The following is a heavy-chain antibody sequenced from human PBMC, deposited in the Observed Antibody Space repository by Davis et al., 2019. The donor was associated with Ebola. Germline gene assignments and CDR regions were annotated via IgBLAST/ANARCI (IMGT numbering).Heavy chain of an antibody. CDR2: ISYDGSNK. D-gene: IGHD5-18*01. CDR1: GFTFSSYG. Sequence: PGGSLRLSCAASGFTFSSYGMHWVRQAPGKGLEWVAVISYDGSNKYYADSVKGRFTISRDNSKNTLYLQMNSLRAEDTAVYYCAKDRGGYSYGSVYYYYYGMDVWGQGTTVTVSS. V-gene: IGHV3-30*18. J-gene: IGHJ6*02. CDR3: AKDRGGYSYGSVYYYYYGMDV.